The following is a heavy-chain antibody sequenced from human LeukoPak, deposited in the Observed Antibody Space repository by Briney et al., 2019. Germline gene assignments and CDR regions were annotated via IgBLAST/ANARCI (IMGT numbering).Heavy chain of an antibody. Sequence: GGSLRLSCAASGFTFSSCWMSWVRQAPGKGLEWVANIKGDGSERYYADSVKGRFTISRDNSKNTLYLQMNSLRAEDTAVYYCAKHWWELEYYFDYWGQGTLVTVSS. D-gene: IGHD1-26*01. CDR3: AKHWWELEYYFDY. J-gene: IGHJ4*02. CDR2: IKGDGSER. V-gene: IGHV3-7*03. CDR1: GFTFSSCW.